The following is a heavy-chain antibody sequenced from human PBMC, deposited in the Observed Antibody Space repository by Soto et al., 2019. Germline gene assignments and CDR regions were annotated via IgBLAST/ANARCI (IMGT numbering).Heavy chain of an antibody. J-gene: IGHJ6*02. V-gene: IGHV3-23*01. CDR2: ISGSGGST. D-gene: IGHD2-2*01. CDR3: AKDPALVPAARGKYYYGMDV. Sequence: EVQLLESGGGLVQPGGSLRLSCAASGFTFSSYAMSWVRQAPGKGQEWVSAISGSGGSTYYADSVKGRFTISRDNSKNTLYLQMNSLRAEDTAVYYCAKDPALVPAARGKYYYGMDVWGXGTT. CDR1: GFTFSSYA.